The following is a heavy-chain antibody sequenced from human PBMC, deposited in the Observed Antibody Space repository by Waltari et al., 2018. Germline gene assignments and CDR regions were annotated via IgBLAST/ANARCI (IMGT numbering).Heavy chain of an antibody. J-gene: IGHJ5*02. CDR1: GGSISSHY. CDR3: ARGGGDYYAWFDP. CDR2: IYYSGST. D-gene: IGHD4-17*01. Sequence: QVQLQESGPGLVKPSETLSLTCTVSGGSISSHYWSWIRQPPGKGLEWIGYIYYSGSTNYNPSLKSRVTISVDTSKNQFSLKLSSVTAADTAVYYCARGGGDYYAWFDPWGQGTLVTVSS. V-gene: IGHV4-59*11.